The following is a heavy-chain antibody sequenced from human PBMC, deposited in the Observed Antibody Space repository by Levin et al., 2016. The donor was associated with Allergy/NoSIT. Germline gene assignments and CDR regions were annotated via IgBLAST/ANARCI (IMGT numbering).Heavy chain of an antibody. J-gene: IGHJ4*02. V-gene: IGHV1-3*01. CDR3: ARDPTLLLWFGELDY. CDR2: INAGNGNT. D-gene: IGHD3-10*01. Sequence: WVRQAPGQRLEWMGWINAGNGNTKYSQKFQGRVTITRDTSASTAYMELSSLRSEDTAVYYCARDPTLLLWFGELDYWGQGTLVTVSS.